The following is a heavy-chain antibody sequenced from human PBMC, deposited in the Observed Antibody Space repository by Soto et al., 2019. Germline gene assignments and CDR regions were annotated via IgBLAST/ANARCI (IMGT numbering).Heavy chain of an antibody. CDR2: IYHRGST. Sequence: SETLSLTCAVSGVSISSSNWWSWVRQPPGKGLEWIGEIYHRGSTNYNPSLKSRVTISVDKSRNQFSLKLSSVTAADTAVYYCARRWGEGRVDYWGQGTLVTVS. D-gene: IGHD3-10*01. CDR1: GVSISSSNW. V-gene: IGHV4-4*02. CDR3: ARRWGEGRVDY. J-gene: IGHJ4*02.